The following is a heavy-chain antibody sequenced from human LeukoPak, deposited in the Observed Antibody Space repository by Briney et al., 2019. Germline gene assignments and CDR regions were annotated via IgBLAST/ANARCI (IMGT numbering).Heavy chain of an antibody. CDR3: ARDVRSVDTAILTP. CDR2: IYYSGST. CDR1: GGSISSGDYY. Sequence: SETLSLTCTVSGGSISSGDYYWSWIRQPPGKGLEWIGYIYYSGSTYYNPSLKSRVAISVDTSKNQFSLKLSSVTAADTAVYYCARDVRSVDTAILTPWGQGTLVTVSS. V-gene: IGHV4-30-4*01. J-gene: IGHJ4*02. D-gene: IGHD5-18*01.